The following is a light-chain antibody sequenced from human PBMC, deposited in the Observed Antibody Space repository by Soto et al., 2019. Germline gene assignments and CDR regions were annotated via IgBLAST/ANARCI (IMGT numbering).Light chain of an antibody. CDR3: QLDTSYLWT. J-gene: IGKJ1*01. Sequence: IQITHSLSTLSASVRDRVTITCRASQTFGRLLAWFQQKPGKAPKLLIYEASNLRSGVPSRFSGSGSGTEFTLTISSLQPDDFATYYCQLDTSYLWTFGQGTMVDIK. CDR1: QTFGRL. CDR2: EAS. V-gene: IGKV1-5*03.